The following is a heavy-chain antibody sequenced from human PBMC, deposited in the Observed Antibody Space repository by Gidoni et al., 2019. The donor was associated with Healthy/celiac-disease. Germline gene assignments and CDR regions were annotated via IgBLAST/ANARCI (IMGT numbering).Heavy chain of an antibody. CDR1: GFTFSSYS. CDR3: ARDQAARGVVYARDAFDI. CDR2: ISSSSSTI. Sequence: EVQLVESGGGFVQPGGSLRLSCAASGFTFSSYSMNWVRQAPGKGLEWVSYISSSSSTIYYADSVKGRFTISRDNAKNSLYLQMNSLRDEDTAVYYCARDQAARGVVYARDAFDIWGQGTMVTVSS. D-gene: IGHD2-8*02. J-gene: IGHJ3*02. V-gene: IGHV3-48*02.